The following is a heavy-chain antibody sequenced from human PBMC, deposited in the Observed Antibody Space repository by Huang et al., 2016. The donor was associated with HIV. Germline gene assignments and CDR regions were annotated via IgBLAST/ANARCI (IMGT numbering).Heavy chain of an antibody. Sequence: QVQLQQWGAGVFKPSETLSLTCAVYGGSFRGYYWSWIRQSPGKGLEWIGEINHSGSTNYNPSLKSRVTMSVDTSKNQFSLKLSSVTAADTAVYYCASLFFDYWGQGILVTVSS. V-gene: IGHV4-34*01. CDR1: GGSFRGYY. CDR2: INHSGST. CDR3: ASLFFDY. J-gene: IGHJ4*02.